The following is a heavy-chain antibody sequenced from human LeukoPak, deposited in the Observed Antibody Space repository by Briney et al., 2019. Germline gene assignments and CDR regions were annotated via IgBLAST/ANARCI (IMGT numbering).Heavy chain of an antibody. CDR3: AKDQRRYGDYGRGAFDI. V-gene: IGHV3-9*01. Sequence: PGRSLRLSCAASGFTFSSYGMHWVRQAPGKGLEWVSGISWNSGSIGYADSVKGRFTISRDNAKNSLYLQMNSLRAEDTALYYCAKDQRRYGDYGRGAFDIWGQGTMVTVSS. J-gene: IGHJ3*02. CDR2: ISWNSGSI. D-gene: IGHD4-17*01. CDR1: GFTFSSYG.